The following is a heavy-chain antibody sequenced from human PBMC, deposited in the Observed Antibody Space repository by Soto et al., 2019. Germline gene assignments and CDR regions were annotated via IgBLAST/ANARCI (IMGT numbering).Heavy chain of an antibody. Sequence: GGSLRLSCAASGFTFDDYAMHWVRQAPGKGLEWVSGISWNSGSIGYADSVKGRFTISRDNAKNSLYLQMNSLRAEDTALYYCAKGYLHDWSPDLYYYMDVWGKGTTVTVSS. CDR2: ISWNSGSI. D-gene: IGHD3-3*01. CDR3: AKGYLHDWSPDLYYYMDV. J-gene: IGHJ6*03. CDR1: GFTFDDYA. V-gene: IGHV3-9*01.